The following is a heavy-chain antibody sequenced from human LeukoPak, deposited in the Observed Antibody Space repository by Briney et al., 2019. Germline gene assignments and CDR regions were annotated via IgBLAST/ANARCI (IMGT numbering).Heavy chain of an antibody. D-gene: IGHD1-1*01. CDR3: AREGSNWNDNGMDV. Sequence: SETLSLTCTVSGGSISSYYWSWIRQPPGKGLEWIGYIYYSGSTNYNPSLKSRVTISVDTSKNQFSLKLSSVTAADTAVYYCAREGSNWNDNGMDVWGQGTTVTVSS. V-gene: IGHV4-59*01. J-gene: IGHJ6*02. CDR2: IYYSGST. CDR1: GGSISSYY.